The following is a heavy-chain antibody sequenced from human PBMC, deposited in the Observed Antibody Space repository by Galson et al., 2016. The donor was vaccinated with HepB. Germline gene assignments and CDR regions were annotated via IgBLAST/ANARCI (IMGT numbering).Heavy chain of an antibody. D-gene: IGHD4-17*01. V-gene: IGHV6-1*01. CDR1: WDSVSRNGVT. J-gene: IGHJ6*04. CDR2: TYYMSNWDN. Sequence: CAISWDSVSRNGVTWNWIRQSPSRGLEWLGRTYYMSNWDNDYAVSWKGRITVNPDTSRNQFSLQLRSATPEDTPVYYCARATDYGDYAIGMDVWDKGTMVTVSS. CDR3: ARATDYGDYAIGMDV.